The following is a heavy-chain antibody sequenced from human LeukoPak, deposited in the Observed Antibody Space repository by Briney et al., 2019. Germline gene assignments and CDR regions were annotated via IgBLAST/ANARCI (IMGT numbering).Heavy chain of an antibody. D-gene: IGHD3-22*01. CDR3: TTEYYYDSSGYYYKGY. Sequence: GGSLRLSCVGSGFTFSNAWLIWVRQAPGKGLEWVGRIKSKTDGGTTDYAAPVKGRFTISRDDSKNTLYLQMNSLKTEDTAVYYCTTEYYYDSSGYYYKGYWGQGTLVTVSS. J-gene: IGHJ4*02. CDR1: GFTFSNAW. CDR2: IKSKTDGGTT. V-gene: IGHV3-15*01.